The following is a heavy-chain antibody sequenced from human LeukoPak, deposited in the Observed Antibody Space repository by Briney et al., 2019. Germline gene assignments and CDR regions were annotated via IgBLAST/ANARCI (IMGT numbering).Heavy chain of an antibody. V-gene: IGHV3-15*01. J-gene: IGHJ6*02. CDR1: GLTFFDTW. CDR3: PDNMVLLTTSVWHYYYYSMDV. CDR2: IKSKTDGGTT. Sequence: GGSLRLSCAASGLTFFDTWMSWVRQAPGKGLEWVGRIKSKTDGGTTDYAAPVKGRFTISRDDSKNTLYLQKNSLKTEDTAVKCGPDNMVLLTTSVWHYYYYSMDVWGQGTTVTVSS. D-gene: IGHD4-17*01.